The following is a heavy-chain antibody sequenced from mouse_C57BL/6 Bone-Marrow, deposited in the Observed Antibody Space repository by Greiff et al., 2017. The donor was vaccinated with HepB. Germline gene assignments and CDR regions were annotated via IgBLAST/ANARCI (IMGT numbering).Heavy chain of an antibody. CDR2: IHPNSGST. Sequence: VKLQESGAELVKPGASVKLSCKASGYTFTSYWMHWVKQRPGQGLEWIGMIHPNSGSTNYNEKFKSKATLTVDKSSSTAYMQLSSLTSEDSAVYYCARRRGSSYDSYYAMDYGGQGTSVTVSS. CDR3: ARRRGSSYDSYYAMDY. CDR1: GYTFTSYW. J-gene: IGHJ4*01. D-gene: IGHD1-1*01. V-gene: IGHV1-64*01.